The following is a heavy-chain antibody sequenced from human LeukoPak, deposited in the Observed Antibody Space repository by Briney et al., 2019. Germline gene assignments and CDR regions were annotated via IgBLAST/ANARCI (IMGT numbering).Heavy chain of an antibody. J-gene: IGHJ3*02. Sequence: SDTLSLTCTVSGGSIRSYYGSWIRHPPGKGLVGIGYIYYSGSTNYNPSLKSRVTISVDTSKHQFSLKLISVTDADTAVYYCARHGYIYPSAFDIWGQGTMVTVSS. V-gene: IGHV4-59*07. CDR3: ARHGYIYPSAFDI. CDR1: GGSIRSYY. D-gene: IGHD5-18*01. CDR2: IYYSGST.